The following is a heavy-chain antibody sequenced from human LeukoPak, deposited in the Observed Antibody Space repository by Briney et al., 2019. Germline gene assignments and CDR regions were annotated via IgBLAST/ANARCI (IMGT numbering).Heavy chain of an antibody. CDR1: GGSISTFF. CDR3: ARESETVAGRGLDY. J-gene: IGHJ4*02. Sequence: SETLCLTCTVSGGSISTFFWTWIRQPAGKGLEWIGRIYTSGSTNYKASLKSRVTMSVDTSKNQFSLKLSSVTAADTAVYYCARESETVAGRGLDYWGQGTLVTVSS. D-gene: IGHD6-19*01. V-gene: IGHV4-4*07. CDR2: IYTSGST.